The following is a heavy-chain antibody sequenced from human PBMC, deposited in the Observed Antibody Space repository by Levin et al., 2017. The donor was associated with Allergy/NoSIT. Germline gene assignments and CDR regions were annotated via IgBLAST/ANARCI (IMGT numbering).Heavy chain of an antibody. CDR3: AREYSGPSGDAFDI. Sequence: KSSETLSLTCTVSGGSISFYYWSWIRQPPGKGLEWIGYIYYSGSTNYNPSLKSRVTISADTSKKQFSLKLSSVTAADTAVYYCAREYSGPSGDAFDIWGQGTMVTVSS. CDR1: GGSISFYY. D-gene: IGHD5-12*01. J-gene: IGHJ3*02. V-gene: IGHV4-59*01. CDR2: IYYSGST.